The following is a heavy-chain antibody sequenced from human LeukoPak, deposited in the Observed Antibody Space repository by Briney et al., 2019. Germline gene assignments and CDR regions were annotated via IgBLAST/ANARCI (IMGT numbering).Heavy chain of an antibody. V-gene: IGHV4-39*01. Sequence: SETLSLTCTVSGGSISSYYWGWIRQPPGKGLEWIGSIYYSGSTYYNPSLKSRVTISVDTSKNQFSLKLSSVTAADTAVYYCARIQVQDAFDIWGQGTMVTVSS. J-gene: IGHJ3*02. D-gene: IGHD4/OR15-4a*01. CDR2: IYYSGST. CDR3: ARIQVQDAFDI. CDR1: GGSISSYY.